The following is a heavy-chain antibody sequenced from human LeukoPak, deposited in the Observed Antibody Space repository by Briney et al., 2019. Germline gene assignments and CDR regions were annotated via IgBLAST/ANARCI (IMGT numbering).Heavy chain of an antibody. CDR1: GYTFTNYY. V-gene: IGHV1-46*01. D-gene: IGHD3-22*01. J-gene: IGHJ3*02. Sequence: ASVTVSCKASGYTFTNYYMHWVRQAPGQGLEWMGIINPSGGSTSYSQKFQGRVTMTRDTSTSTVYMELSSLRSEDTAVYYCAREGSPYYYDSSGYPHAFDIWGQGTMVTVSS. CDR3: AREGSPYYYDSSGYPHAFDI. CDR2: INPSGGST.